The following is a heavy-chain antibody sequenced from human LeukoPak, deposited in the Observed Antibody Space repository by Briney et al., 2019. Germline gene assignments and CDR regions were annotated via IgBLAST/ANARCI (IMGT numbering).Heavy chain of an antibody. CDR2: TDDDGSRT. CDR1: GFTFSTSW. CDR3: ARALGSPLDY. Sequence: PGGSLRLSCAASGFTFSTSWMHWVRQAPGKGLVLASRTDDDGSRTTYADSVKGRFTISRDNAKNTLYLQMNSLRAEDTAVYYCARALGSPLDYWGQGTLVIVSS. J-gene: IGHJ4*02. D-gene: IGHD1-26*01. V-gene: IGHV3-74*01.